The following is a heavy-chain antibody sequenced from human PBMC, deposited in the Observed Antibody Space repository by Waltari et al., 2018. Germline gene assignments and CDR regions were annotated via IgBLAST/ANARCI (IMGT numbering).Heavy chain of an antibody. CDR3: ARERGSGWYAAFDI. Sequence: QLQLQEAGPGLVKPSETLSLTCTVSGGSISRSSYYWGWNRQPSGKGLEWIGSIYYSGRTYYNPSLKSRVTISVDTSKNQFSLKLSSVTAADTAVYYWARERGSGWYAAFDIWGQGTMVTVSS. CDR1: GGSISRSSYY. CDR2: IYYSGRT. V-gene: IGHV4-39*07. J-gene: IGHJ3*02. D-gene: IGHD6-19*01.